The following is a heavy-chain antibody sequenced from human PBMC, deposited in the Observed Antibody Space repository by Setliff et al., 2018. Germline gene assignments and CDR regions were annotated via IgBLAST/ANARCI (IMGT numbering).Heavy chain of an antibody. V-gene: IGHV4-39*07. Sequence: PSETLSLTCTVSGGSISSSSYYWGWIRQPPGKGLEWIGSIYYSGSTYYNPSLKSRVTKSVDTSKNQFSLKLSSVTAADTAVYYCARDLIPVTYYYDSSGYSGAFDIWGQGTTVTVSS. CDR3: ARDLIPVTYYYDSSGYSGAFDI. D-gene: IGHD3-22*01. J-gene: IGHJ3*02. CDR1: GGSISSSSYY. CDR2: IYYSGST.